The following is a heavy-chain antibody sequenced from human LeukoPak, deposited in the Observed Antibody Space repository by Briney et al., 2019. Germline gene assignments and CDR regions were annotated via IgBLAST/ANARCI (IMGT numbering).Heavy chain of an antibody. J-gene: IGHJ4*01. CDR3: AKGSNNYPDNFDY. CDR2: INQDESSK. D-gene: IGHD1-1*01. V-gene: IGHV3-7*03. Sequence: GGSLRLSCAASGFTFSSYSMNWVRQAPGKGLAWVANINQDESSKYYEDSVKGRFTISRDNADNSLYLQMNSLRAEDTAVYYCAKGSNNYPDNFDYWGQEPWSPSPQ. CDR1: GFTFSSYS.